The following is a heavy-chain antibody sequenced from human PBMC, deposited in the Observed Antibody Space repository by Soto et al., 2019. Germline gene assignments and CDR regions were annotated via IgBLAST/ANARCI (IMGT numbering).Heavy chain of an antibody. D-gene: IGHD3-3*01. CDR1: GFTFSSYA. Sequence: GGSLRLSCAASGFTFSSYAMSWVRQAPGKGLEWVSAISGSGGSTYYADSVKGRFTISRDNSKNTLYLQMNSLSAEDTAVYYCAKVIPTIFGVLIPCGMDVWGQGTTVTVS. CDR3: AKVIPTIFGVLIPCGMDV. V-gene: IGHV3-23*01. CDR2: ISGSGGST. J-gene: IGHJ6*02.